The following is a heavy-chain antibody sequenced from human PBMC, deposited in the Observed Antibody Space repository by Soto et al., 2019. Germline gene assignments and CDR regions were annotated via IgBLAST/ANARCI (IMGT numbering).Heavy chain of an antibody. D-gene: IGHD6-13*01. V-gene: IGHV3-30*18. CDR3: AKDGDIGAAGYYFDY. J-gene: IGHJ4*02. CDR2: ISSGGSDK. CDR1: GFTFSRFG. Sequence: QVQLVESGGGVVQPGRSLRLSCAASGFTFSRFGMHWVRQAPGKGLEWVAVISSGGSDKYYADSVKGRFTISRDNSRNTLYLQMNSLRAEDTAVYYCAKDGDIGAAGYYFDYWGQGTLVTVSS.